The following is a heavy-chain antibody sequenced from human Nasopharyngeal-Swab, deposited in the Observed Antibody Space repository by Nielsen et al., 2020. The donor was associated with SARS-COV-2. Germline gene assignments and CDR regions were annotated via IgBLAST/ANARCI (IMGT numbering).Heavy chain of an antibody. CDR2: IIPIFGTA. CDR1: GGTFSSYA. CDR3: ATNNVQRGIYYYYYGMDV. V-gene: IGHV1-69*13. Sequence: SVQVSCKASGGTFSSYAISWVRQAPGQGLEWMGGIIPIFGTANYAQKFQGRVTITADEYTSTAYMELSSLKSEDTAVYCCATNNVQRGIYYYYYGMDVWGQGTTVTFSS. D-gene: IGHD1/OR15-1a*01. J-gene: IGHJ6*02.